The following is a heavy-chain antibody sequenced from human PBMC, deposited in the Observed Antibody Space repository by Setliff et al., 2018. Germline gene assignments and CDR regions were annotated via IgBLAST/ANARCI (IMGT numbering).Heavy chain of an antibody. V-gene: IGHV4-61*09. CDR2: IPPSGST. CDR1: GASISSGGYY. CDR3: ARSPSSGAYWNPRPLYSDY. Sequence: SETLSLTCTVSGASISSGGYYWTWIRQPAGKALEWIGHIPPSGSTTYNPSLKSRVTISPDTSKNHFSLEVNSVTAADTALYYCARSPSSGAYWNPRPLYSDYWGQGTLVTVSS. J-gene: IGHJ4*02. D-gene: IGHD1-26*01.